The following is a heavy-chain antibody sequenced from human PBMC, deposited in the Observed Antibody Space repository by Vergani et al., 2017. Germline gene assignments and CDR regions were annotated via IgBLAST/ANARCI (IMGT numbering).Heavy chain of an antibody. J-gene: IGHJ5*02. D-gene: IGHD3-10*02. V-gene: IGHV1-69*06. CDR2: IIPIFGTA. Sequence: QVQLVQSGAEVKKPGSSVKVSCKASGGTFSSYAISWVRQAPGQGLEWMGGIIPIFGTANYAQKLQGRVTMTTDTSTSTAYMELRSLRSDDTAVYYCARYGGDPYDVRFTGGFGPWGQGTLVTVSS. CDR3: ARYGGDPYDVRFTGGFGP. CDR1: GGTFSSYA.